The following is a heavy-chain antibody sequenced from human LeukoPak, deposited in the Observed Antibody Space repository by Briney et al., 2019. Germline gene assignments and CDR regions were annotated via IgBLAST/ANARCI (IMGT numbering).Heavy chain of an antibody. Sequence: GGSLRLSCAASGFTFSSYSMNWVRQAPGKGLEWVSSISSSSSYIYYADSVKGQFTISRDNAKTSLYLQMNSLRAEDTAVYYWAREDIAARPVTKYWGQRTLCTASS. CDR1: GFTFSSYS. V-gene: IGHV3-21*01. CDR3: AREDIAARPVTKY. D-gene: IGHD6-6*01. CDR2: ISSSSSYI. J-gene: IGHJ4*02.